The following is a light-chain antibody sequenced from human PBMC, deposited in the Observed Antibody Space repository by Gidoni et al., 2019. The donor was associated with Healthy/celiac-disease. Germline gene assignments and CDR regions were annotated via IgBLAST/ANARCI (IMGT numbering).Light chain of an antibody. J-gene: IGKJ1*01. CDR1: QSISSW. CDR2: KAS. Sequence: DIQMTQSPSTLSASVGDRVTITCRASQSISSWLAWYQQKPGKAPKLLIYKASSLESGVPSRFSGSGSVTEFTLTISSLQPDDFATYYCQQYISFGQGTKVEIK. CDR3: QQYIS. V-gene: IGKV1-5*03.